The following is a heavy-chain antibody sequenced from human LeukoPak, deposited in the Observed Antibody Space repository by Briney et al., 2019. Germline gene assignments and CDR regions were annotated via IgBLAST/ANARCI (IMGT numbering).Heavy chain of an antibody. Sequence: GASVKVSCKASGYTFTSYYIHWVRRAPGQGLEWMGIINPSGGSTNYAQKFQDRVTMTRDMSTSTVYMELSSLRSDDTAVYFCARDSPKGWLGDEAFDIWGQGTMVTVSS. CDR1: GYTFTSYY. V-gene: IGHV1-46*01. D-gene: IGHD5-24*01. CDR2: INPSGGST. J-gene: IGHJ3*02. CDR3: ARDSPKGWLGDEAFDI.